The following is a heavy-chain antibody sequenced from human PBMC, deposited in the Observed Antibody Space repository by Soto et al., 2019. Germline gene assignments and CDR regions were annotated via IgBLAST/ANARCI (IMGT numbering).Heavy chain of an antibody. J-gene: IGHJ4*02. Sequence: ASVKVSCKASGYTFTSYSMHWVRQAPGQGLEWMGIINPSGGTKYSENFQDRVTITRDTSASTVYLGLSSLSSEDTASYYCARTGHSGSYDFWGQGTLVTVSS. V-gene: IGHV1-46*01. CDR1: GYTFTSYS. CDR3: ARTGHSGSYDF. CDR2: INPSGGT. D-gene: IGHD3-22*01.